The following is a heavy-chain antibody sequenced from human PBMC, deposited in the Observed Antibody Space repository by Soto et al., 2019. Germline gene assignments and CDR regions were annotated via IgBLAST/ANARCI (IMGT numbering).Heavy chain of an antibody. J-gene: IGHJ4*02. CDR3: ARQYGSGSFDY. D-gene: IGHD3-10*01. Sequence: GESLKISCKGSGYSFTTYWIGWVRQMPGKGLEWMGIIYSGDSDIRYSPSFQGQVTISADNSINTAYLQWNSLKASDTAIYYCARQYGSGSFDYWGQGTVVTVSS. CDR1: GYSFTTYW. V-gene: IGHV5-51*01. CDR2: IYSGDSDI.